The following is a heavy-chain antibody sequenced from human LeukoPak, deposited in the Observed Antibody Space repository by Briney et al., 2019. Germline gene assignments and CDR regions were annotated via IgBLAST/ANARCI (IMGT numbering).Heavy chain of an antibody. D-gene: IGHD2-2*01. V-gene: IGHV3-66*01. Sequence: PGGSLRLSCAASGFTVSSNYMSWVRQAPGKGLEWVSVIYSGGTTYYADSVKGRFTISRDNSKNTLYLQMNSLRAEDTAVYYCAREMRGYCSSTSCYTDAFDIWGQGTMVTVSS. CDR1: GFTVSSNY. CDR2: IYSGGTT. CDR3: AREMRGYCSSTSCYTDAFDI. J-gene: IGHJ3*02.